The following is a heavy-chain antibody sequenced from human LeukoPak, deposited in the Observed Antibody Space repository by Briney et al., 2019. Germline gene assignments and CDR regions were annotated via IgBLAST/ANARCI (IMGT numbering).Heavy chain of an antibody. J-gene: IGHJ4*02. CDR1: GSTFTRYY. CDR2: INPSGGST. V-gene: IGHV1-46*01. CDR3: AREMNEYSYGPLFDY. Sequence: ASVNVSCTASGSTFTRYYMHWVRQAPGQGLEWMGRINPSGGSTTYAEKFQGRVTLTRDTSTSIVYMELSSLRSEDTAAYYCAREMNEYSYGPLFDYWGQGTLVTVSS. D-gene: IGHD5-18*01.